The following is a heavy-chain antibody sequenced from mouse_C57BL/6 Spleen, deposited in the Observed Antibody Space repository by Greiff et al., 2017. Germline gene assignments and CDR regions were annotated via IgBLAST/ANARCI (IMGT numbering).Heavy chain of an antibody. CDR1: GYTFTSYW. CDR2: IHPNSGST. V-gene: IGHV1-64*01. J-gene: IGHJ2*01. D-gene: IGHD3-2*02. CDR3: ARGADSSGYEDY. Sequence: QVQLQQPGAELVKPGASVKLSCKASGYTFTSYWMHWVKQRPGQGLEWIGMIHPNSGSTNYNEKFKSKATLTVDKSSSTAYMQLSSLTSEDSAVYYCARGADSSGYEDYWGQGTTLTVSS.